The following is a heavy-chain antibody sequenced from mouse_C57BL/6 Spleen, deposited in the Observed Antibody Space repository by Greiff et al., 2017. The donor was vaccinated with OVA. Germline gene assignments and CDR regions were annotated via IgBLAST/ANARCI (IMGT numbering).Heavy chain of an antibody. CDR2: IHPNSGRT. J-gene: IGHJ1*03. CDR3: AHYGSTSSYWYFDV. Sequence: QVQLQQPGAELVKPGASVKLSCKASGYTFTSYWMHWVKQRPGQGLEWIGMIHPNSGRTNYNEKFKSKATLTVDKSSSTAYMQLSSLTSEDSAVYYCAHYGSTSSYWYFDVWGTGTTVTVSS. CDR1: GYTFTSYW. V-gene: IGHV1-64*01. D-gene: IGHD1-1*01.